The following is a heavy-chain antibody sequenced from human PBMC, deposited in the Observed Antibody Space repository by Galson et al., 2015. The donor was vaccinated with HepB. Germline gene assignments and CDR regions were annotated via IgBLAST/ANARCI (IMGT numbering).Heavy chain of an antibody. Sequence: SLRLSCAASGFTFSNAWMSWVRQAPGKGLEWVGRIKSKTDGGTTDYAAPVKGRFTISRDDSKNTLYLQMNSLKTDDTAVYYCTDSPGGYYYAMDVWGQGTTVTVSS. CDR3: TDSPGGYYYAMDV. CDR1: GFTFSNAW. CDR2: IKSKTDGGTT. V-gene: IGHV3-15*01. J-gene: IGHJ6*02. D-gene: IGHD3-16*01.